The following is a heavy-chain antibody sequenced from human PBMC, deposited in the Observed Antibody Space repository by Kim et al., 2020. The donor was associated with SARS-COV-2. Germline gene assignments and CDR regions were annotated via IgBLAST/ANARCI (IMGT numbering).Heavy chain of an antibody. V-gene: IGHV4-61*01. J-gene: IGHJ4*02. Sequence: SETLSLTCTVSGGSVSSGSYYWSWIRQPPGKGLEWIGYIYYSGSPNYNPSLKSRVTISVDTSKNQFSLNLSSVTAADTAVYYCARDRGLGQWQDYWGQGALVTVSS. CDR2: IYYSGSP. CDR1: GGSVSSGSYY. D-gene: IGHD6-19*01. CDR3: ARDRGLGQWQDY.